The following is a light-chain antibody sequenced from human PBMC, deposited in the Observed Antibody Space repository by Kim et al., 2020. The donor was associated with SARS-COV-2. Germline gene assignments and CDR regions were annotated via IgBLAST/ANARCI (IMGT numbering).Light chain of an antibody. V-gene: IGKV3-15*01. Sequence: EVVMTQSPATVSVSPGERATLSCRASQSISNNLAWYQQRPGQAPRLLIYGASTRATGIPARFSGSGSGTEFTLTISSPQSEDFAVYYCQQYDNWPPGKTFGQGTKLEI. J-gene: IGKJ2*01. CDR3: QQYDNWPPGKT. CDR2: GAS. CDR1: QSISNN.